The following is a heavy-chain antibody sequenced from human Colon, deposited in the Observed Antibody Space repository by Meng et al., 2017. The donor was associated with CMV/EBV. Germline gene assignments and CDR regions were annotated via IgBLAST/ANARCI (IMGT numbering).Heavy chain of an antibody. CDR2: IRYDGSNK. J-gene: IGHJ6*02. D-gene: IGHD4-11*01. Sequence: GESLKISCEGSGFTFSSYAMSWVRQAPGKGLEWVAFIRYDGSNKYYADSVKGRFTISRDNSKNTLYLQMNSLRAEDTAVYYCAKVMRTTSTWSYGMDVWGQGTTVTVSS. CDR3: AKVMRTTSTWSYGMDV. CDR1: GFTFSSYA. V-gene: IGHV3-30*02.